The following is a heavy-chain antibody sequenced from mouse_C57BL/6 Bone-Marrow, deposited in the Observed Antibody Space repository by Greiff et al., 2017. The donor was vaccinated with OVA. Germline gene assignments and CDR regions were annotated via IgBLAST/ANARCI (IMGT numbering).Heavy chain of an antibody. D-gene: IGHD1-1*01. CDR1: GYSITSDY. CDR3: ARSGSSYHEYFDV. CDR2: ISYSGST. Sequence: EVKLVESGPGLAKPSQTLSLPCSVTGYSITSDYWNWIRKFPGNKLEYMGYISYSGSTYYNPSLKSRISITRDTSKNQYYLQLNSVTTEDTATYYCARSGSSYHEYFDVWGTGTTVTVSS. V-gene: IGHV3-8*01. J-gene: IGHJ1*03.